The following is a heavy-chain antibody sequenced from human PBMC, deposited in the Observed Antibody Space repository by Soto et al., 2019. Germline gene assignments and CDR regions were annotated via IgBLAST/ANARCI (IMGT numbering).Heavy chain of an antibody. D-gene: IGHD2-21*02. CDR2: ISGSGGST. V-gene: IGHV3-23*01. Sequence: GGSLRLSCAAPGFTFSSYAMSWVRQAPGKGLEWVSAISGSGGSTYYADSVKGRFTISRDNSKNTLYLQMNSLRAEDTAVYYCAKIDGGNFHYYYYYGMDVWGQGTTVTVSS. CDR1: GFTFSSYA. J-gene: IGHJ6*02. CDR3: AKIDGGNFHYYYYYGMDV.